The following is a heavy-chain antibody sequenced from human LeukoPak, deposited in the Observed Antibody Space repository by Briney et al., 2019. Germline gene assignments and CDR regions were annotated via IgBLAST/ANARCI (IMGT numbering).Heavy chain of an antibody. CDR1: GFTFSSYA. CDR2: ISGSGGST. D-gene: IGHD2-15*01. V-gene: IGHV3-23*01. Sequence: PGGSLRLSCAASGFTFSSYAMSWVRQAPGKGLEWVSAISGSGGSTYYADSVKGRFTISRDNSKNTLYLQMNSLRAEDTAVYYCAKDREVVVVAATTFDIWGQGTMVTVSS. J-gene: IGHJ3*02. CDR3: AKDREVVVVAATTFDI.